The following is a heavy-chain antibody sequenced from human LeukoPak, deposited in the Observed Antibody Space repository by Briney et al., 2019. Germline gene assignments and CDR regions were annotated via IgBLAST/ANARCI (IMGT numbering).Heavy chain of an antibody. CDR2: FSGSGGST. V-gene: IGHV3-23*01. CDR3: AKLTTGTVTYDY. J-gene: IGHJ4*02. Sequence: GGSLRLSCAASGFTFSSYAMSWVRQAPGKGLECISGFSGSGGSTYYADSVKGRFTISRDNSKNTLYLQMNSLRAEDTAVYYCAKLTTGTVTYDYWGQGTLVTVSP. CDR1: GFTFSSYA. D-gene: IGHD4-17*01.